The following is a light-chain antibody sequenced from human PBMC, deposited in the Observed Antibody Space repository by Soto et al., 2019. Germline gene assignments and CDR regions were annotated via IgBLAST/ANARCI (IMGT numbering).Light chain of an antibody. CDR2: GNR. J-gene: IGLJ2*01. V-gene: IGLV1-40*01. Sequence: SVLTQPPSVSGAPGQRVTISCTGSSANIGAGYDVHWYQQLPGTAPKLLMYGNRNRPSGVPDRFSGSKSGTSASLAITGLQAEDEADYYCQSYDSSLSGPVVFGGGTKLTVL. CDR3: QSYDSSLSGPVV. CDR1: SANIGAGYD.